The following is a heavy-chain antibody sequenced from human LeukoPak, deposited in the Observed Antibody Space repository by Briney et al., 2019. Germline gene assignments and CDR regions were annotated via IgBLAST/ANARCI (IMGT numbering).Heavy chain of an antibody. CDR3: ATASSGPYYFDY. Sequence: SGGSLRLSCTASGFPFIEYSMSWVRQVPGKGLEWISYIGIDSGNTKYADSVRGRFTISADKAKNSLYLQMNSLRAEDTAVYYCATASSGPYYFDYWGQGTLVTVSS. CDR1: GFPFIEYS. CDR2: IGIDSGNT. J-gene: IGHJ4*02. V-gene: IGHV3-11*06. D-gene: IGHD3-22*01.